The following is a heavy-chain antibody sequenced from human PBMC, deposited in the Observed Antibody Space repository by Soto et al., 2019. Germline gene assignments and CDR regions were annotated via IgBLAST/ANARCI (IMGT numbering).Heavy chain of an antibody. CDR3: ATHRNGYSNAFDI. V-gene: IGHV5-51*01. CDR1: GYSFTSYW. J-gene: IGHJ3*02. CDR2: IYPGDSDT. Sequence: PGESLKISCKGSGYSFTSYWIGWVRQMPGKGLEWMGIIYPGDSDTRYSPSFQGQVTISADRSISTAYLQWSSLKASDTAMYYCATHRNGYSNAFDIWGQGTMVTVSS. D-gene: IGHD5-18*01.